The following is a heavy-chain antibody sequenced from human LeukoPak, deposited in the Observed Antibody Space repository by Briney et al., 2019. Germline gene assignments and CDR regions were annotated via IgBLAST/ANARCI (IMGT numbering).Heavy chain of an antibody. CDR1: GFTFSSYA. D-gene: IGHD6-13*01. CDR3: AKAPRIAAVPYFDY. CDR2: ISGSGGST. Sequence: GGSLRLSCAASGFTFSSYAMSWVRQAPGKGLEWVSAISGSGGSTYYADSVKGRFTISRDNSKNTVYLQMNSLRAEDTAMYYCAKAPRIAAVPYFDYWGQGTLVTVSS. J-gene: IGHJ4*02. V-gene: IGHV3-23*01.